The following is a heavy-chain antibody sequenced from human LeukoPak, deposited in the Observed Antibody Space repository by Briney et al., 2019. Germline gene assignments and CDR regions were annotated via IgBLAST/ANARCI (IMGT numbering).Heavy chain of an antibody. V-gene: IGHV1-46*01. CDR3: AREQSGGNFDY. CDR1: GYTFTSYG. Sequence: ASVTVSCKASGYTFTSYGISWVRQAPGQGLEWMGIINPSGGNTYYAQKFQGRVTMTRDTSTSTVYMELSSLRSEDTAVYYCAREQSGGNFDYWGQGTLVTVTS. CDR2: INPSGGNT. J-gene: IGHJ4*02. D-gene: IGHD1-26*01.